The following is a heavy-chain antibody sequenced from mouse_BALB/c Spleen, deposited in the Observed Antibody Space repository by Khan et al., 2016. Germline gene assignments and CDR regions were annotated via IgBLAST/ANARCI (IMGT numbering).Heavy chain of an antibody. Sequence: VQLKQSGAELVKPGASVKLSCTASGFNIKDTYMHWVKQRPEQGLEWTGRIDPANGNTKYDPKFQGKATITADTSSNTAYLQLSSLTSEDTAVYYCARRGYYAYDAAMDYWGQGTSVTVSS. CDR2: IDPANGNT. CDR3: ARRGYYAYDAAMDY. CDR1: GFNIKDTY. V-gene: IGHV14-3*02. J-gene: IGHJ4*01. D-gene: IGHD2-2*01.